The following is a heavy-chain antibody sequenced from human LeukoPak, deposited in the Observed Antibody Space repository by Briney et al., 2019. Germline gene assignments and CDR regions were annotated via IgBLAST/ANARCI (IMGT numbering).Heavy chain of an antibody. D-gene: IGHD3-22*01. V-gene: IGHV1-8*01. CDR1: GYTFTSYD. Sequence: ASVKVPCKASGYTFTSYDINWVRQATGQGLEWMGWMNPNSGNTGYAQKFQGRVTMTRNTSISTAYMELSSLRSEDTAVYYCARGAFPYYYDSSGYQIWFDPWGQGTLVTVSS. CDR2: MNPNSGNT. CDR3: ARGAFPYYYDSSGYQIWFDP. J-gene: IGHJ5*02.